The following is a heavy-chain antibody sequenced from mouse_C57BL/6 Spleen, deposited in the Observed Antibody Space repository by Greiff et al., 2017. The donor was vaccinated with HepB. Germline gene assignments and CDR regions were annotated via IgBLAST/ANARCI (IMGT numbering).Heavy chain of an antibody. CDR1: GFSFNTYA. V-gene: IGHV10-1*01. D-gene: IGHD2-4*01. CDR3: VSPYDYEGPWFAY. CDR2: IRSKSNNYAT. Sequence: EVMLVESGGGLVQPKGSLKLSCAASGFSFNTYAMNWVRQAPGKGLEWVARIRSKSNNYATYYADSVKDRFTISRDDSESMLYLQMNNLKTEDTAMYYCVSPYDYEGPWFAYWGQGTLVTVSA. J-gene: IGHJ3*01.